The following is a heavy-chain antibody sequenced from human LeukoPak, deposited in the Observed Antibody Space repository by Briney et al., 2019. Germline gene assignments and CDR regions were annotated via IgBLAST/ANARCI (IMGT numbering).Heavy chain of an antibody. Sequence: GASVKVSCKVSGYTLTELSMHWVRQAPGKGLEWMGGFDPEDGETIYAQKFQGRVTMTEDTSTDTAYMELSSLRSEDTAVYYCATGQIGSSGWYSSAFDIWGQGTMVTVSS. J-gene: IGHJ3*02. CDR2: FDPEDGET. V-gene: IGHV1-24*01. CDR3: ATGQIGSSGWYSSAFDI. CDR1: GYTLTELS. D-gene: IGHD6-19*01.